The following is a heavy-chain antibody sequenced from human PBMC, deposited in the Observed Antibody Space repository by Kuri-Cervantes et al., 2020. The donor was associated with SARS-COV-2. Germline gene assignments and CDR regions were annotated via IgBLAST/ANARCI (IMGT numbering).Heavy chain of an antibody. V-gene: IGHV3-48*01. CDR1: RFTFSSYS. D-gene: IGHD2-2*01. CDR2: ISSSSSTI. J-gene: IGHJ6*02. CDR3: ASRSYQLLAYYYYGMDV. Sequence: GESLKISCAASRFTFSSYSMNWVRQAPGKGLEWVSYISSSSSTIYYADSVKGRFTISRDNAKNSLYLQMNSLRAEDTAVYYCASRSYQLLAYYYYGMDVWGQGTTVTGSS.